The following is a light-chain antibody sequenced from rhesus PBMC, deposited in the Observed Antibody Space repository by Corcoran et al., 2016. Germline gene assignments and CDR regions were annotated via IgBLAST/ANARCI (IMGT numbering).Light chain of an antibody. CDR3: LQYSSSPFT. Sequence: DIQMTQSPSSLSASVGDKVTITCYASQGISSWLSWYQQQPGKAPKLLIYAASSLQSGVPSRFSGSGSGTDYSLTISSLQSENFATYYCLQYSSSPFTFGPGTKLEIK. V-gene: IGKV1-22*01. J-gene: IGKJ3*01. CDR2: AAS. CDR1: QGISSW.